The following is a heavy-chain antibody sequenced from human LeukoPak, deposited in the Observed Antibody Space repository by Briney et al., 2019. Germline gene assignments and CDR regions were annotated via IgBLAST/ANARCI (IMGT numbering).Heavy chain of an antibody. CDR2: IRYDGSNK. J-gene: IGHJ1*01. D-gene: IGHD2-15*01. V-gene: IGHV3-30*02. CDR1: GFTFSSYG. CDR3: ARGGHCSGGSCYYPAEYFQH. Sequence: AGGSLRLSCAASGFTFSSYGMHWVRQAPGKGLEWVAFIRYDGSNKYYADSVKGRFSISRDNSKNTLYLQMISLRAEDTAVYYCARGGHCSGGSCYYPAEYFQHWGQGTLVTVSS.